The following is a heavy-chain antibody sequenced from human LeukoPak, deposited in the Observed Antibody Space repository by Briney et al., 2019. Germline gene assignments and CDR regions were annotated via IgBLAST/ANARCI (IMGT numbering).Heavy chain of an antibody. CDR1: GYSISSGYY. CDR2: IYHSGST. D-gene: IGHD5-24*01. Sequence: SETLSLTCTVSGYSISSGYYWGWIRQPPGKGLEWIGSIYHSGSTYYNPSLKSRDTISVDTSKNQFSLNLNSVTAADTAVYYCARDGRWLRQHDYWGQGTLVTVSS. V-gene: IGHV4-38-2*02. CDR3: ARDGRWLRQHDY. J-gene: IGHJ4*02.